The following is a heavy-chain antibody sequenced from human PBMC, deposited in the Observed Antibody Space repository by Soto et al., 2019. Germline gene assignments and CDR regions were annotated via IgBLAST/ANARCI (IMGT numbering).Heavy chain of an antibody. CDR2: TIPIFGTA. J-gene: IGHJ4*02. CDR3: ARESRSEPR. CDR1: GGTFSSYA. V-gene: IGHV1-69*01. D-gene: IGHD1-1*01. Sequence: QVQLVQPGAEWKKPGSSVKVSCQASGGTFSSYAISWVRQAPGQGLEWMGGTIPIFGTANYARKVQGRVTITADESTGTAYMERSSLRSEDTAVYYCARESRSEPRWGQGTLVTVST.